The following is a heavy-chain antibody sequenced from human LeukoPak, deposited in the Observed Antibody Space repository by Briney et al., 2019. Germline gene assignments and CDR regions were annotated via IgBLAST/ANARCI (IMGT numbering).Heavy chain of an antibody. D-gene: IGHD6-19*01. V-gene: IGHV3-23*01. CDR1: GFTFSNYG. J-gene: IGHJ3*02. Sequence: PGGSLRLSCAASGFTFSNYGMSWVRQAPGKGLEWVSGISGSGGSTDFADSVKGRFSISRDNSKNSLYLQMNSLRAEDTAVYYCASPPSSGWYSGAFDIWGQGTMVTVSS. CDR3: ASPPSSGWYSGAFDI. CDR2: ISGSGGST.